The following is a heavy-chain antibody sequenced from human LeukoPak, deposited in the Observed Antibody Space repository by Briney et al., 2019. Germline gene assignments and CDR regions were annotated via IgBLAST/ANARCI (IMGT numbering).Heavy chain of an antibody. V-gene: IGHV1-8*03. Sequence: ASVKVSCKASGYTFTSYDINWVRQATGQGLEWMGWMNPNSGNTGYAQKFQGRVTINRNTSISTAYMELSSLRSEDTAVYYCARDSTPTYYSGTYYFEYWGQGTLVTVSS. D-gene: IGHD1-26*01. CDR3: ARDSTPTYYSGTYYFEY. CDR1: GYTFTSYD. CDR2: MNPNSGNT. J-gene: IGHJ4*02.